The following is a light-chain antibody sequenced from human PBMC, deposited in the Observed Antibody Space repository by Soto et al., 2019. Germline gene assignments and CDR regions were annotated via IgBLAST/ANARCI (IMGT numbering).Light chain of an antibody. CDR1: QSVSSN. J-gene: IGKJ5*01. CDR3: KQYDNWPIT. Sequence: ERVMTQSPATLSVSPGERATLSCRASQSVSSNLAWYQQKPGQAPRLFIYGTSTRATAIPPRFSGSGSGTEFTLTIRSLQSEDFAVYYCKQYDNWPITFGQGTRLEIK. V-gene: IGKV3-15*01. CDR2: GTS.